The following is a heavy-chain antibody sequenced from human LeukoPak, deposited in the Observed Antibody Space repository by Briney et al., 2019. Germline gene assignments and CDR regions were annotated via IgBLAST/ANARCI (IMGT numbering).Heavy chain of an antibody. CDR1: GYTFTSYG. Sequence: ASVKVSCKASGYTFTSYGISWVRQAPGQGLEWMGWISAYNGNTNYAQKLQGRVTMTTDTSTSTAYMELRSLRSDDTAVYYCARAIPAYWPYGDYYLSFDYWGQGTLVTVSS. CDR2: ISAYNGNT. D-gene: IGHD4-17*01. CDR3: ARAIPAYWPYGDYYLSFDY. J-gene: IGHJ4*02. V-gene: IGHV1-18*01.